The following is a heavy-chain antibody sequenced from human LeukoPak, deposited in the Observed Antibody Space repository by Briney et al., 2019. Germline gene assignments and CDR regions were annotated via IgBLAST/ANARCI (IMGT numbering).Heavy chain of an antibody. CDR1: GGSISSSSYY. D-gene: IGHD3/OR15-3a*01. CDR3: AREDYDFRLAFDI. J-gene: IGHJ3*02. CDR2: IYYSGST. Sequence: PSETLSLTCTVSGGSISSSSYYWGWIRQPPGKGLEWIGTIYYSGSTYYNPSLKSRVTISVDTSRNQFSLKLSSVTAADTAVYYCAREDYDFRLAFDIWGQGTMVTVSS. V-gene: IGHV4-39*07.